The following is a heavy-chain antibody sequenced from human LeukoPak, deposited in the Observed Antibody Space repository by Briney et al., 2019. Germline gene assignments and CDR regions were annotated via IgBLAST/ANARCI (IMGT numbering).Heavy chain of an antibody. CDR3: ARADVGCSSTSCYYFDY. Sequence: SETLSLTCAVYGGSFSGYYWSWIRQPPGKGLEWIGEINHSGSTNYNPSLKSRVTISVDTSKNQFSLKLSSVTAADTAVYYCARADVGCSSTSCYYFDYWGQGTLVTVSS. CDR2: INHSGST. V-gene: IGHV4-34*01. J-gene: IGHJ4*02. D-gene: IGHD2-2*01. CDR1: GGSFSGYY.